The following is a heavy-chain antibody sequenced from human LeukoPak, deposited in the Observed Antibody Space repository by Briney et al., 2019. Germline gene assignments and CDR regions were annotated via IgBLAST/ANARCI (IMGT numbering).Heavy chain of an antibody. CDR2: IYTSGST. D-gene: IGHD6-13*01. CDR1: GGSISSYY. J-gene: IGHJ4*02. CDR3: ARIGAAAGTGGFDY. Sequence: PSETLSLTCTVSGGSISSYYWSWIRQPAGKGPEWIGRIYTSGSTNYNPSLKSRVTISVDTSKNQFSLKLSSVTAADTAVYYCARIGAAAGTGGFDYWGQGTLVTVSS. V-gene: IGHV4-4*07.